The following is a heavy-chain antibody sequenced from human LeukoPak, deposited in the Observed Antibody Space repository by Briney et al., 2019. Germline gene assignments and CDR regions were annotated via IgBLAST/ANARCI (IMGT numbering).Heavy chain of an antibody. D-gene: IGHD1-26*01. CDR1: GYTFTSYG. J-gene: IGHJ3*02. Sequence: ASVKVSCKASGYTFTSYGISWVRQAPGQGLEWMGWINPNSGGTNYAQKFQGRVTMTRDTSISTAYMELSRLRSDDTAVYYCARGGWELLSGAFDIWGQGTMVTVSS. CDR2: INPNSGGT. CDR3: ARGGWELLSGAFDI. V-gene: IGHV1-2*02.